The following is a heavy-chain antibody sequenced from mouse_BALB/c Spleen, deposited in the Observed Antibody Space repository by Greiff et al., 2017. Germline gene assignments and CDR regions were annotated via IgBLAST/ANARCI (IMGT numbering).Heavy chain of an antibody. CDR3: ARHWRERDAMDY. CDR1: GFTFSSYA. Sequence: DVMLVESGGGLVKPGGSLKLSCAASGFTFSSYAMSWVRQTPEKRLEWVATISSGGSYTYYPDSVKGRFTISRDNAKNTLYLQMSSLRSEDTAMYYCARHWRERDAMDYWGQGTSVTVSS. CDR2: ISSGGSYT. D-gene: IGHD3-3*01. J-gene: IGHJ4*01. V-gene: IGHV5-9-3*01.